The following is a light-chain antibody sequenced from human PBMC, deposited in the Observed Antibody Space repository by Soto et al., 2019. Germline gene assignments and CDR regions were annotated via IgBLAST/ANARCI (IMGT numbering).Light chain of an antibody. CDR1: RTFASSY. V-gene: IGKV3-20*01. Sequence: EIVLTQSPATLSLSPGERATLSCRASRTFASSYLAWYQHKPGQAPRLLIYAASSRATGIPDRFIGSGSGADFTLTISRLESDDSAVYYCHHYDSSPPYTFGQGTKLEI. CDR3: HHYDSSPPYT. CDR2: AAS. J-gene: IGKJ2*01.